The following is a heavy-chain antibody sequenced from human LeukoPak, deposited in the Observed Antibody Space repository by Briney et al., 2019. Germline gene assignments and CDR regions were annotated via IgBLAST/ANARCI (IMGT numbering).Heavy chain of an antibody. Sequence: PSETLSLTCTVSGGSISSYYWSWIRQPAGKGLEWIGRIYISGSTNYNPSLKSRVTMSVDTSKNQFSLKLSSVTAADTAVYYCARDRGTWNDDGFDYWGQGTLVTVSS. V-gene: IGHV4-4*07. J-gene: IGHJ4*02. CDR1: GGSISSYY. D-gene: IGHD1-1*01. CDR3: ARDRGTWNDDGFDY. CDR2: IYISGST.